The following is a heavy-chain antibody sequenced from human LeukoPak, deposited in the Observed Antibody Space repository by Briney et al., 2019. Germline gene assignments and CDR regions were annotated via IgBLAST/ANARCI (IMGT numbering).Heavy chain of an antibody. D-gene: IGHD6-19*01. Sequence: PGGSLRLSCAASGFTLSSYAMSWVRQAPGKGLEWVSAISGSGGSTYHADSVKGRFTISRDNAKNSLYLQMNSLRAEDTALYYCATYSSGWYSGDLNYYFDYWGQGTLVTVSS. CDR1: GFTLSSYA. CDR3: ATYSSGWYSGDLNYYFDY. CDR2: ISGSGGST. J-gene: IGHJ4*02. V-gene: IGHV3-23*01.